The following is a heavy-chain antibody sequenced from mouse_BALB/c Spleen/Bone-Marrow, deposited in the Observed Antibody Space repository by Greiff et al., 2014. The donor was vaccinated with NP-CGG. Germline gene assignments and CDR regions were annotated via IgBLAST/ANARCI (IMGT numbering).Heavy chain of an antibody. D-gene: IGHD2-10*01. V-gene: IGHV5-12-1*01. J-gene: IGHJ3*01. CDR1: GFAFSSYD. Sequence: EVKLVESGGGLVKPGGSLKLSCAASGFAFSSYDMSWVRQTPEKRLEWVAYISSGGGSTYYPDTVKGRFTISRDNAKNTLYLQMSSLKSEDTAMYYCARHFPYDGKGFAYWGQGTLVTVSA. CDR3: ARHFPYDGKGFAY. CDR2: ISSGGGST.